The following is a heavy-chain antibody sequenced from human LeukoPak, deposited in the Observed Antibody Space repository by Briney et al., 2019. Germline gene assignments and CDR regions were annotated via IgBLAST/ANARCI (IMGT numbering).Heavy chain of an antibody. D-gene: IGHD5-18*01. CDR1: GFTFSSYV. CDR2: IYSGGST. Sequence: GGSLRLSCAASGFTFSSYVMSWVRQAPGKGLEWVSVIYSGGSTYYSDSVKGRFTISRDNSKNTLYLQMNSLRAEDTAVYFCARALSGITGYTYGRGIDYWGQGTLVTVSS. CDR3: ARALSGITGYTYGRGIDY. V-gene: IGHV3-66*01. J-gene: IGHJ4*02.